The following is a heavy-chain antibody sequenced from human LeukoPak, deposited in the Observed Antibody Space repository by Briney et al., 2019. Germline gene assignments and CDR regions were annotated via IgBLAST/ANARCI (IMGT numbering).Heavy chain of an antibody. CDR3: ARGLAPSEEAFYAVDI. CDR2: LYKGGVT. V-gene: IGHV4-4*07. D-gene: IGHD3-3*02. Sequence: SETLSLTCSVSGASIGSFYWSSIPQPAGNGLEWIGRLYKGGVTNDSPSLRSRLTVSANPANNQFSLIVTSVTPPDTAMHYCARGLAPSEEAFYAVDIWGHGTMLTVSS. J-gene: IGHJ3*02. CDR1: GASIGSFY.